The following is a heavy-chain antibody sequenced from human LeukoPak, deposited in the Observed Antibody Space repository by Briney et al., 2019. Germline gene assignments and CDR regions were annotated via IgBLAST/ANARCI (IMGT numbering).Heavy chain of an antibody. D-gene: IGHD6-6*01. CDR1: GFTFDDYA. CDR2: ISWNSGSI. Sequence: GGSLRLSCAASGFTFDDYAMHWVRQAPGKGLEWVSGISWNSGSIGYADSVKGRFTISRDNAKNSLYLQMNSLRAEDTAVYYCARAFSPYSSSSDDYWGQGTLVTVSS. CDR3: ARAFSPYSSSSDDY. V-gene: IGHV3-9*01. J-gene: IGHJ4*02.